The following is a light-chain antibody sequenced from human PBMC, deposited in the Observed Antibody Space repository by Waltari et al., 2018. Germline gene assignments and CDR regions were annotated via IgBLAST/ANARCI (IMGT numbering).Light chain of an antibody. V-gene: IGKV1-33*01. CDR1: QGIIKY. J-gene: IGKJ2*01. CDR2: DTS. CDR3: QQYHNLPYT. Sequence: DIQMAQSPSSLSASVGDRVTVTCQASQGIIKYLNWYQQKPGKAPKLLIYDTSNLETGVPSRFSGSGSGTDFIFTISSLQPEDIATYYCQQYHNLPYTFGQGTKLEIK.